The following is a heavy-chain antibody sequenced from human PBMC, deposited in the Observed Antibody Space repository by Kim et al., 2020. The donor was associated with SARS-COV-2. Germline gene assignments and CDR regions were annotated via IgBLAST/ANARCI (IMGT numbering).Heavy chain of an antibody. Sequence: ADSLKGRFTISRDNSKNTLYLQMNSLRAEDTAVYYCAKSFLREGWYLFDYWGQGTLVTVSS. D-gene: IGHD6-19*01. V-gene: IGHV3-23*01. J-gene: IGHJ4*02. CDR3: AKSFLREGWYLFDY.